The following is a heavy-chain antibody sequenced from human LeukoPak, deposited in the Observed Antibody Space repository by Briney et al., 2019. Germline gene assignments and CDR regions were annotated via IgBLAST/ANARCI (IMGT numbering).Heavy chain of an antibody. D-gene: IGHD6-19*01. J-gene: IGHJ4*02. CDR1: GFTFSSYS. Sequence: PGGSLRLSCAASGFTFSSYSMNWVCQAPGKGLEWVSSISSSSSSYIYYADSVKGRFTISRDNAKNSLYLQMNSLRAEDTAVYYCAREVRSEQWRKYYFDYWGQGTLVTVSS. V-gene: IGHV3-21*01. CDR3: AREVRSEQWRKYYFDY. CDR2: ISSSSSSYI.